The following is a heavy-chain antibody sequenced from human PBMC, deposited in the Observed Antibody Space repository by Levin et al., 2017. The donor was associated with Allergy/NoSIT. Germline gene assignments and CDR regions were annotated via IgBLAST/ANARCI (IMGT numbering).Heavy chain of an antibody. J-gene: IGHJ4*02. Sequence: GGSLRLSCAASGFTFSSYWMSWVRQAPGKGPEWVANIKQDGSEKYYVDSVKGRFTISRDNAKNSLYLEMNSLRAEDTAVYYCARAGGSYRLDYWGQGTLVTVSS. V-gene: IGHV3-7*01. CDR2: IKQDGSEK. CDR1: GFTFSSYW. CDR3: ARAGGSYRLDY. D-gene: IGHD3-16*02.